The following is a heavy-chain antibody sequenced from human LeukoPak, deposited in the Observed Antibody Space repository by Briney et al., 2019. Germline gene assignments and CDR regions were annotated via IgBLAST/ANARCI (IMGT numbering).Heavy chain of an antibody. D-gene: IGHD2-15*01. Sequence: PSETLSLTCTVSGGSISSYYWSWIRQPAGKGLEWIGRIYTSGSTNYNPSLKSRVTISVDKSKNQFSLKLSSVTAADTAVYYCAIENVVVVAATPYYYYYMDVRGKGTTVTVSS. CDR2: IYTSGST. CDR1: GGSISSYY. CDR3: AIENVVVVAATPYYYYYMDV. J-gene: IGHJ6*03. V-gene: IGHV4-4*07.